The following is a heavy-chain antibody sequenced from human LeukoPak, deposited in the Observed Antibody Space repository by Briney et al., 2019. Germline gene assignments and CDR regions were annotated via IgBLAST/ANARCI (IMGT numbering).Heavy chain of an antibody. CDR1: GGSFSGYY. D-gene: IGHD3-10*01. V-gene: IGHV4-34*09. CDR2: IYYSGST. CDR3: ARGPIVGFGELSPPDV. J-gene: IGHJ6*02. Sequence: SETLSLTCAVYGGSFSGYYWSWIRQFPGKGLEWIGYIYYSGSTHYNPSLKSRVTISVDTSKNQFSLKLTSVTAADTAVYSCARGPIVGFGELSPPDVWGQGTTVTVSS.